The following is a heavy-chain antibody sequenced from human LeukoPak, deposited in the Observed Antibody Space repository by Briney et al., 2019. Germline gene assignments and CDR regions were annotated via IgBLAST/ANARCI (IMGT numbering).Heavy chain of an antibody. D-gene: IGHD3-22*01. CDR3: ASLRSPFSGYFYY. CDR2: IIPILGIA. V-gene: IGHV1-69*04. J-gene: IGHJ4*02. CDR1: GGTFSSYA. Sequence: SVKVSCKASGGTFSSYAISWVRQAPGQGLEWMGRIIPILGIANYAQKFQGRVTITADKSTSTAYMELSSLRSEDTAVYYCASLRSPFSGYFYYWGQGTLDTVSS.